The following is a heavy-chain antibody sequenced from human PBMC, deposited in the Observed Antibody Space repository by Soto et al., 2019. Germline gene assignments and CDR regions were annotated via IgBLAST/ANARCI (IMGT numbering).Heavy chain of an antibody. CDR3: TTDRAPLSGYYLRGLDY. CDR2: IKSKTDGGTT. Sequence: PGGSLRLSCAASGFTFSNAWMSWVRQAPGKGLEWVGRIKSKTDGGTTDYAAPVKGRFTISRDDSKNTLYLQMNSLKTEDTAVYYCTTDRAPLSGYYLRGLDYWGQGTLVTVSS. D-gene: IGHD3-22*01. J-gene: IGHJ4*02. CDR1: GFTFSNAW. V-gene: IGHV3-15*01.